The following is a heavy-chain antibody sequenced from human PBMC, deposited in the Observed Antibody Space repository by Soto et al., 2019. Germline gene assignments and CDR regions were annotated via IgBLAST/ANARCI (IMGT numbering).Heavy chain of an antibody. Sequence: GESLKISCNGSGYSFTSYWIGWVRQMPGKGLEWMGIIYPGDSDTRYSPSFQGQVTISADKSISTAYLQWSSLKASDTAMYYCARPRHSSGYYSDDFDIWGQGTMVTVSS. CDR3: ARPRHSSGYYSDDFDI. CDR1: GYSFTSYW. CDR2: IYPGDSDT. V-gene: IGHV5-51*01. D-gene: IGHD3-22*01. J-gene: IGHJ3*02.